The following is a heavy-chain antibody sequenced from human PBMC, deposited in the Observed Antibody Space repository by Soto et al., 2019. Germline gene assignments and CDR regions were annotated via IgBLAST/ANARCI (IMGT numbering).Heavy chain of an antibody. V-gene: IGHV4-4*07. CDR2: IHSSGST. J-gene: IGHJ5*02. D-gene: IGHD6-13*01. CDR1: GASMNSYH. Sequence: QVQLPASGPGLVKPSETLSLPCTVSGASMNSYHWSWIRQPAGKGLEWIGHIHSSGSTNYNPSLQSRVTMSVDTAKKQFSLRLMSLTAADTAVYSCARAQGVAAAGITWFDPWGQGSLVTVSS. CDR3: ARAQGVAAAGITWFDP.